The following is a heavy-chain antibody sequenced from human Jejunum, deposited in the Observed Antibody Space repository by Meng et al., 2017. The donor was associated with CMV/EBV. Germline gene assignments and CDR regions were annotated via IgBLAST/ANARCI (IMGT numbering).Heavy chain of an antibody. Sequence: QVQLVQSGSEVKKPGASLRVSCKAFDDKFRSYGIAWVRQAPGQGLEWMGWISAYNGRAKYALQFQGRATMTIDTSTTSSYMELRSLRSDDTAVYYCARGGLNDYGFFDYWGQGTLVTVSS. V-gene: IGHV1-18*01. CDR2: ISAYNGRA. D-gene: IGHD3-10*01. J-gene: IGHJ4*02. CDR1: DDKFRSYG. CDR3: ARGGLNDYGFFDY.